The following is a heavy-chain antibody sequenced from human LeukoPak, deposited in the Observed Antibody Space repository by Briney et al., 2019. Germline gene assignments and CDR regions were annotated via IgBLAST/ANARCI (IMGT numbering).Heavy chain of an antibody. J-gene: IGHJ4*02. CDR2: ISTSGGST. Sequence: PGGSLRLSCGASGFIFNQYCMGWVRQAPGMGPEWVSYISTSGGSTNYSASAKGRFTISRDNARNSLFLQLRRLTAEDTAVYYCARDPRGDFVWGHRFDYWGQGVLVTVSS. D-gene: IGHD3-16*01. CDR1: GFIFNQYC. CDR3: ARDPRGDFVWGHRFDY. V-gene: IGHV3-11*01.